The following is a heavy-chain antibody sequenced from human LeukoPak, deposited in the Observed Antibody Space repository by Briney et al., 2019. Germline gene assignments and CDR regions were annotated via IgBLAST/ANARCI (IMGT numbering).Heavy chain of an antibody. D-gene: IGHD3-22*01. V-gene: IGHV3-33*01. Sequence: GGSLRLSCAASGFTFSRYGMHWVRQAPGKGLEWVAIIWSDVSNKYYADSVKGRFTISRDNSKNTLYLQMNSLRAEDTAVYYCARDADSGGYYSYFDCWGQGTLVTVSS. J-gene: IGHJ4*02. CDR3: ARDADSGGYYSYFDC. CDR1: GFTFSRYG. CDR2: IWSDVSNK.